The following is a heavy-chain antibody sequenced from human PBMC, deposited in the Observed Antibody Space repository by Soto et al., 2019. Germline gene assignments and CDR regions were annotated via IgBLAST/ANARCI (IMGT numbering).Heavy chain of an antibody. D-gene: IGHD4-4*01. V-gene: IGHV4-31*02. CDR2: IYYSGST. CDR1: GGSISSGGYY. CDR3: ARADKTTVTGHNWFDP. Sequence: SESLSLTCTVSGGSISSGGYYWSWIRQHPGKGLEWIGYIYYSGSTYYNPSLKSRVTISVDTSKNQFSLKLSSVTAADTAVYYCARADKTTVTGHNWFDPWGQGTLVTVSS. J-gene: IGHJ5*02.